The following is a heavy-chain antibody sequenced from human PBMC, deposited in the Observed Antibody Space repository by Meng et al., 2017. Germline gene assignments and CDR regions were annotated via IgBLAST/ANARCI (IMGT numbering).Heavy chain of an antibody. CDR3: AKDTHGYNYYYYGMDV. CDR2: ISWNSGSI. Sequence: GGSLRLSCAASGFTFDDYAMHWVRQAPGKGLEWVSVISWNSGSIGYADSVKGRFTISRDNATNSLYLQMNSLRAEDTALYYCAKDTHGYNYYYYGMDVWGQGTTVTVSS. J-gene: IGHJ6*02. CDR1: GFTFDDYA. V-gene: IGHV3-9*01. D-gene: IGHD5-24*01.